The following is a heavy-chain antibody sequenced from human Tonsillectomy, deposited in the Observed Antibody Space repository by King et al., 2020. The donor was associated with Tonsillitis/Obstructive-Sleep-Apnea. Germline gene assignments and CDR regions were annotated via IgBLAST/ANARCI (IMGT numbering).Heavy chain of an antibody. CDR3: ARFYPPIFTFGRVISP. V-gene: IGHV3-30*04. CDR1: GFIFSTYT. D-gene: IGHD3-16*02. J-gene: IGHJ1*01. CDR2: ISYDGSIK. Sequence: VQLVESGGGVAQPGRSLRLSCAASGFIFSTYTMHWVRQAPGKGLEWVAVISYDGSIKYYADSVKGRFTISRDNSQSTLYLQMNSLRAEDTAVYYCARFYPPIFTFGRVISPWGQGTLVTVSS.